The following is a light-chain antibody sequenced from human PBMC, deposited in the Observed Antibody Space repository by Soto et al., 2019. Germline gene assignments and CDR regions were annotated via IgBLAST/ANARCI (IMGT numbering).Light chain of an antibody. CDR3: QQYENLPIT. CDR2: DAS. J-gene: IGKJ5*01. CDR1: LDISTL. V-gene: IGKV1-33*01. Sequence: DIQMTQSPSSLSASVGDRVTITCQAGLDISTLLNWYQRKPGKTPKLLIYDASNLEVGVPSRFSGGGSGTDFTVTLSSLQPEDVATYYCQQYENLPITFGQGTRLETK.